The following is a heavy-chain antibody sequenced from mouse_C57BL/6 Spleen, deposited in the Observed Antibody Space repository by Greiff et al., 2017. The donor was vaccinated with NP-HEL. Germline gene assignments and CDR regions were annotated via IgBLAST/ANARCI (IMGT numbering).Heavy chain of an antibody. J-gene: IGHJ4*01. Sequence: EVKLQQSGPELVKPGASVKISFKASGYSFTGYYMNWVKQSPEKSLEWIGEINPSTGGTTYNQKFKAKATLTVDKSSSTAYMQLKSLTSEDSAVYYCARGDAMDYWGQGTSVTVSS. CDR2: INPSTGGT. CDR1: GYSFTGYY. CDR3: ARGDAMDY. V-gene: IGHV1-42*01.